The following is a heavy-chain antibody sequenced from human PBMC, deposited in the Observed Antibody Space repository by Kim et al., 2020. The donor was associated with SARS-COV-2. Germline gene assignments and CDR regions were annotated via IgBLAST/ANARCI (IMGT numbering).Heavy chain of an antibody. CDR3: ARNVASSWNHWFDP. D-gene: IGHD6-13*01. J-gene: IGHJ5*02. CDR1: GGSISSGSYY. Sequence: SETLSLTCTVSGGSISSGSYYWSWIRQPAGKGLEWIGRIYTSGSTNYNPSLKSRVTISVDTSKNQFSLKLSSVTAADTAVYYCARNVASSWNHWFDPWGQGTLVTVSS. V-gene: IGHV4-61*02. CDR2: IYTSGST.